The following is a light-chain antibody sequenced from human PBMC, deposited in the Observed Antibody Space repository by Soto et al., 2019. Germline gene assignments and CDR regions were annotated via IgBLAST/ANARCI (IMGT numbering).Light chain of an antibody. J-gene: IGKJ3*01. CDR3: QQYKNWPPLT. V-gene: IGKV1-9*01. CDR1: KAIGSS. CDR2: GAS. Sequence: IQLTQSPSSLSASVGDSVTITCRASKAIGSSFAWYQQKPGKVPEVLIYGASTLQNGVPSRFSGSGSGTDFTLTISSLQPEDFAVYYCQQYKNWPPLTFGPGTKVEIK.